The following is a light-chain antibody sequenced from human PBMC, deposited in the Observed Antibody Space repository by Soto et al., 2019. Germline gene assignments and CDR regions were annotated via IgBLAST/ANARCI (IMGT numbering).Light chain of an antibody. CDR3: AAWDDSLNGCV. V-gene: IGLV1-44*01. CDR2: GEK. Sequence: QSVLTQPPSASGTPGQRVTITCSGSSSNIGTYSVSWYQQFPGTAPRLLIYGEKQRPSRAPDRFSASKSGASASLAISGLQSEDEDDFYCAAWDDSLNGCVFGTGTKVTVL. CDR1: SSNIGTYS. J-gene: IGLJ1*01.